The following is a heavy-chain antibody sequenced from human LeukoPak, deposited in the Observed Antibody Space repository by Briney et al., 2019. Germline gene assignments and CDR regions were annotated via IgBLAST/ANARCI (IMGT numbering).Heavy chain of an antibody. CDR3: ARDDRYDFYFDY. Sequence: PSETLSLTCTVSGGSISSSSYYWGWIRQPPGKGLEWIGRIYTSGSTNYNPSLKSRVTMSVDTSKNQFSLKLSSVTAADTAVYYCARDDRYDFYFDYWGQGTPVTVSS. J-gene: IGHJ4*02. CDR2: IYTSGST. D-gene: IGHD3-3*01. V-gene: IGHV4-39*07. CDR1: GGSISSSSYY.